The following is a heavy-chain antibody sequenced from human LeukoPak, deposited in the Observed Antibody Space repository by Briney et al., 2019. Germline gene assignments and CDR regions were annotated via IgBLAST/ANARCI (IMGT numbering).Heavy chain of an antibody. Sequence: KPSETLSLTCAVSGYSISCGYYWGWIRQPPAKGLEWIGSIYHSGSTYYNPSLKSRVAISVDTSKNQFSLKLSSVTAADTAVYYCARRGYSSSWATFDYWGQGTLVTVSS. D-gene: IGHD6-13*01. V-gene: IGHV4-38-2*01. CDR1: GYSISCGYY. J-gene: IGHJ4*02. CDR2: IYHSGST. CDR3: ARRGYSSSWATFDY.